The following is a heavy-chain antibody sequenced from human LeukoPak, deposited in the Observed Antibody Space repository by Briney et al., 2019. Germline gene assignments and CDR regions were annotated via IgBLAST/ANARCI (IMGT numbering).Heavy chain of an antibody. CDR1: GGSISSSRYY. CDR3: ASYAKDIVVLPAASIYWYFDL. Sequence: SETLSLTCTVSGGSISSSRYYWAWIRQPPGKGLDWIGSISYSGSTYYNSSLKSRLTISVDTSKNQFSLKLSSVTAADTAVYYCASYAKDIVVLPAASIYWYFDLWGRGTLVTVSS. J-gene: IGHJ2*01. V-gene: IGHV4-39*01. CDR2: ISYSGST. D-gene: IGHD2-2*01.